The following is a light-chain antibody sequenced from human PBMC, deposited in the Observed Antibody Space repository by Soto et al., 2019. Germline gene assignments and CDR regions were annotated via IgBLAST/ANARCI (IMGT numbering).Light chain of an antibody. CDR1: QSVLSSSNNRNY. Sequence: DIVMTQSPDSLAVSLGERATINCKSSQSVLSSSNNRNYLAWYQQKSGQPPKLLIYWASTRESGVPDRFSGSGSGTDFTLTISSLQPEDFATYYCQQSYSTPLTFGGGTKVDIK. V-gene: IGKV4-1*01. J-gene: IGKJ4*01. CDR2: WAS. CDR3: QQSYSTPLT.